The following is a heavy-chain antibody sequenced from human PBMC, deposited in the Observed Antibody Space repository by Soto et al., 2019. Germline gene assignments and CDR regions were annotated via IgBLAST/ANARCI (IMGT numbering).Heavy chain of an antibody. CDR1: GFTFSSYW. D-gene: IGHD3-3*01. J-gene: IGHJ5*02. Sequence: EVQLVESGGGLVQPGGSLRLSCAASGFTFSSYWMHWVRQAPGKGLVWVSRINSDGSSTSYADSVKGRFTISRDNAKNTLYLQMNSLRAEDTAVYYCARHYDFWSGYYEDTGWFDPWGQGTLVTVSS. V-gene: IGHV3-74*01. CDR2: INSDGSST. CDR3: ARHYDFWSGYYEDTGWFDP.